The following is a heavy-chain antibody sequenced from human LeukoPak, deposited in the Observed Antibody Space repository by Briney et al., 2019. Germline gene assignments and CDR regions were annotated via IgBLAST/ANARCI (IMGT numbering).Heavy chain of an antibody. J-gene: IGHJ4*02. V-gene: IGHV3-9*01. D-gene: IGHD3-22*01. CDR3: AKDIGYYYDSSGYPGPFDY. CDR2: ISWNSGSI. Sequence: GRSLRLSCAVSGFTFDDYAMHWVRQAPGKGLEWVSGISWNSGSIGYADSVKGRFTISRDNAKNSLYLQMNSLRAEDTALYYCAKDIGYYYDSSGYPGPFDYWGQGTLVTVSS. CDR1: GFTFDDYA.